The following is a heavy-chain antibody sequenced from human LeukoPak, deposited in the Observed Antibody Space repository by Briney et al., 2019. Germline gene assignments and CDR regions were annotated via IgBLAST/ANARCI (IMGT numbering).Heavy chain of an antibody. Sequence: GASLKTSCKGSGYSSTSYWIGWVRQLPGKGLEWMGVIYPGDSDTRYSPSFQGQVTISADKSISTAYLQWSSLKASDTAMYYCARLPGHDGAYGSGSYYNNNWFDPWGQGTLVTVSS. D-gene: IGHD3-10*01. CDR1: GYSSTSYW. V-gene: IGHV5-51*01. CDR3: ARLPGHDGAYGSGSYYNNNWFDP. J-gene: IGHJ5*02. CDR2: IYPGDSDT.